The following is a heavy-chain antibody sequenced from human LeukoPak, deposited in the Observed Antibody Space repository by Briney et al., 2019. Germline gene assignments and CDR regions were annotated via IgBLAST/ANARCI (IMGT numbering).Heavy chain of an antibody. V-gene: IGHV1-69*04. CDR3: AREQSRYYFDY. J-gene: IGHJ4*02. CDR2: IIPIIGIT. CDR1: GGTFSSDA. D-gene: IGHD1-14*01. Sequence: ASVKVSRKASGGTFSSDAISWVRQAPGQGLDWMGRIIPIIGITNYAQKFQGRVTITADKSTSTAYMELSSLRSEDTAVYYCAREQSRYYFDYWGQGALVTVSS.